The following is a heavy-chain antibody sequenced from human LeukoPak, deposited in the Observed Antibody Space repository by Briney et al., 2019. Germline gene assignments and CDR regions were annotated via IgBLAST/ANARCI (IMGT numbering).Heavy chain of an antibody. V-gene: IGHV3-23*01. CDR1: GFTFSSYA. D-gene: IGHD3-10*01. Sequence: PGGSLRLSCAASGFTFSSYAMSWVRQAPGKGLEWVSAISGSGGSTYYADSVKGRFTISRDNSENTLHLQMNSLRAEDTAVYYCARYPYGSGIYYFDYWGQGILVTVSS. CDR3: ARYPYGSGIYYFDY. CDR2: ISGSGGST. J-gene: IGHJ4*01.